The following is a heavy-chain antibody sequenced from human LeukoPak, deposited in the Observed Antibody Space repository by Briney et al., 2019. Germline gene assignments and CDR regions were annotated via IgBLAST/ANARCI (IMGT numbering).Heavy chain of an antibody. CDR1: GYTFTIYG. D-gene: IGHD6-13*01. Sequence: ASVKLSCKASGYTFTIYGISWVRQAPGQGLEWVGWISAYNGNTNYAQKLQGRVTMTTDTSTSTAYMELRSLRSDDTAVYYSARVFSSSWFKLYYFDYWGQGTLVTVSS. J-gene: IGHJ4*02. CDR3: ARVFSSSWFKLYYFDY. V-gene: IGHV1-18*01. CDR2: ISAYNGNT.